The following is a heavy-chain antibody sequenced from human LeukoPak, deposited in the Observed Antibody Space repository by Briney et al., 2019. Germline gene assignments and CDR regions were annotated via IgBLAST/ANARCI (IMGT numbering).Heavy chain of an antibody. CDR1: GGTVSNYA. J-gene: IGHJ4*02. Sequence: GSSVKVSCKASGGTVSNYAISWVRQAPGQGLEWMGRIILMLESANYAQKFQDRVTITADTTTSTVYLELSSLTSDDTAMYYCARDVSYYYDNTGSPYWGQGTLVTVSS. V-gene: IGHV1-69*04. CDR3: ARDVSYYYDNTGSPY. D-gene: IGHD3-22*01. CDR2: IILMLESA.